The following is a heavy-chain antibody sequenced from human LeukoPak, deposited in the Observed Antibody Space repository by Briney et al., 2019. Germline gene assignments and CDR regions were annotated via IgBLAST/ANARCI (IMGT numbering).Heavy chain of an antibody. D-gene: IGHD6-6*01. CDR3: ARVLYLYGTSSARFDY. V-gene: IGHV3-66*01. CDR2: IYSDGRT. Sequence: PSESLRLSCAAPGITFISNYMSWVPQAPGKGLGWLSVIYSDGRTYYAGSVKGRFTISRDNAKNSLYLPTNSLRAEDTAVYYCARVLYLYGTSSARFDYWGQGTLVTVSS. CDR1: GITFISNY. J-gene: IGHJ4*02.